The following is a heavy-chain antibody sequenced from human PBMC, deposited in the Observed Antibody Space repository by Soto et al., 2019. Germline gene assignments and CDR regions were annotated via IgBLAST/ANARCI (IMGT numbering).Heavy chain of an antibody. CDR1: GFNFVNYG. CDR3: ARGGAARVLWDFDY. J-gene: IGHJ4*02. CDR2: INVEDGNT. V-gene: IGHV1-18*01. Sequence: QVQLEQSGPEVRKPGASVKVSCKASGFNFVNYGISWVRLAPGRGLEWMGWINVEDGNTNYPQKVQGRVTLTTDTSTRTAYMELRSLRSDDTAVYFCARGGAARVLWDFDYWGQGTLVTVST. D-gene: IGHD1-26*01.